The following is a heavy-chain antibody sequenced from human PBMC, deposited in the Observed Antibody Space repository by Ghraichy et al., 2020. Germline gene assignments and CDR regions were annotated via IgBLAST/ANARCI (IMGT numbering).Heavy chain of an antibody. CDR1: GFTFSSYS. Sequence: ESLNISCAASGFTFSSYSMNWVRQAPGKGLEWVSYISSSSSTIYYADSVKGRFTISRDNAKNSLYLQMNSLRDEDTAVYYCARVNVVAAPFFDYWGQGTLVTVSS. V-gene: IGHV3-48*02. J-gene: IGHJ4*02. D-gene: IGHD2-15*01. CDR2: ISSSSSTI. CDR3: ARVNVVAAPFFDY.